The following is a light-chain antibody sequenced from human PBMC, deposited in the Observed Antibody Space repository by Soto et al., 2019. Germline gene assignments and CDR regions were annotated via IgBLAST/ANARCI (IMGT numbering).Light chain of an antibody. CDR3: QQYSTYSVFT. CDR1: QNLNSW. Sequence: DIQMTQSPSTLSASVGDRVTITCRASQNLNSWLAWYQQKPGEAPKLLIYKTSNLENGVPSRFSGSGSGTEFTLTISCVQPDDFATYYCQQYSTYSVFTFGQGTRLEIK. CDR2: KTS. J-gene: IGKJ2*01. V-gene: IGKV1-5*03.